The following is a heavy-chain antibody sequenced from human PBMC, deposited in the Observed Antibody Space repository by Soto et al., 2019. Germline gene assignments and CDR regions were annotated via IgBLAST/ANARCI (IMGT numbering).Heavy chain of an antibody. CDR1: GFTFSSYA. CDR3: ASRPFDY. V-gene: IGHV3-30-3*01. CDR2: ISYDGSNK. Sequence: LRLSCAASGFTFSSYAMHWVRQAPGKGLEWVAVISYDGSNKYYADSVKGRFTISRDNSKNTLYLQMNSLRAEDTAVYYCASRPFDYWGQGTRVTVSS. J-gene: IGHJ4*02.